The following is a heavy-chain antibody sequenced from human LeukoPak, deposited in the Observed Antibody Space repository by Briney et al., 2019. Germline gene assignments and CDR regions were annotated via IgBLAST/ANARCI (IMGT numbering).Heavy chain of an antibody. CDR3: ARDQTKWEPLRRRDYYYMDV. CDR2: IKQDGSEK. Sequence: GGSLRLSCAASGFTFNSYWMSWVRQAPGKGLEWVANIKQDGSEKYYVDSVKGRFTISRDNAKNSLYLQMNSLRAEDTAVYYCARDQTKWEPLRRRDYYYMDVWGKGTTVTVSS. V-gene: IGHV3-7*01. J-gene: IGHJ6*03. D-gene: IGHD1-26*01. CDR1: GFTFNSYW.